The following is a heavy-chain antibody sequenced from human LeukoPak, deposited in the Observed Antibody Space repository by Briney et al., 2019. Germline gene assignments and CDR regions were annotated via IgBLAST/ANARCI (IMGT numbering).Heavy chain of an antibody. CDR3: ARGGRGIQLWYFDY. Sequence: PEGSLSLSCAASGFTFSSYEMNWVRQAPGKGLEWVSYINSSGNTIHYADSVKGRFTISRDNDKNSLYLQMNSLRAEDTGVYYCARGGRGIQLWYFDYWGQGTLVTVSS. CDR2: INSSGNTI. V-gene: IGHV3-48*03. D-gene: IGHD5-18*01. CDR1: GFTFSSYE. J-gene: IGHJ4*02.